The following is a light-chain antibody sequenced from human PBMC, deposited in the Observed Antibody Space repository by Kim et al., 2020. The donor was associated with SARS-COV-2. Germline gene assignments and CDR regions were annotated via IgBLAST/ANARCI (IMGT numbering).Light chain of an antibody. Sequence: GQKVTISGSGSSSNIGNNYVSWYQQRPGTAPKLLIYDNNKRPSGIPDRFPGSKSGTSATLGITGLQTGDEAVYYCGTWDSSLSAVVFGGGTQLTVL. CDR1: SSNIGNNY. V-gene: IGLV1-51*01. J-gene: IGLJ2*01. CDR2: DNN. CDR3: GTWDSSLSAVV.